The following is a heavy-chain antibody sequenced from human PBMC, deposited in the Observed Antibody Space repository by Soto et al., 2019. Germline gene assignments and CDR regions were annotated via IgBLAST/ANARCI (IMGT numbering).Heavy chain of an antibody. J-gene: IGHJ4*02. Sequence: GASVKVSCKASGGTFSSYAISWVRQAPGQGLEWMGGIIPIFGTANYAQKFQGRVTMTRDTSTSTVYMELSSLRSEDTAVYYCARADNPTWSGLYYFDYWGQGTLVTVSS. CDR1: GGTFSSYA. CDR3: ARADNPTWSGLYYFDY. CDR2: IIPIFGTA. V-gene: IGHV1-69*05. D-gene: IGHD3-3*01.